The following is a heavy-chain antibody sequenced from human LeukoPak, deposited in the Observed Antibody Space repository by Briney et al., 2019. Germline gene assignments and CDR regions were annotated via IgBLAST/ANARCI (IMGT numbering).Heavy chain of an antibody. CDR2: IYNSGST. D-gene: IGHD6-13*01. V-gene: IGHV4-39*02. CDR3: ARDGAYSSSWYWSYGMDV. J-gene: IGHJ6*02. Sequence: PSETLSLTCTVSGGSISSSSFYWGWIRQPPGKGLEWIGSIYNSGSTYYNPSLKSRVTTSVDTSKNQFSLNLSSVTAADTAVYYCARDGAYSSSWYWSYGMDVWGQGTTVTVSS. CDR1: GGSISSSSFY.